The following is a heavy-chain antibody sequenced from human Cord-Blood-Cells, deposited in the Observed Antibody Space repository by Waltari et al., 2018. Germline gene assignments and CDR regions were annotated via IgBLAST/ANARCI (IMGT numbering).Heavy chain of an antibody. CDR2: SNPNRGGT. Sequence: QVQLVQSGAEVKKPGASVKVSCKASGYTFPGYYMHWVRQAPGQGLEWKGWSNPNRGGTNYAQKFQGRVTMTRDTAISTAYLELSRLRSDDTAVYYCARAHDSSGYYAFDIWGQGTMVTVSS. J-gene: IGHJ3*02. CDR3: ARAHDSSGYYAFDI. CDR1: GYTFPGYY. V-gene: IGHV1-2*02. D-gene: IGHD3-22*01.